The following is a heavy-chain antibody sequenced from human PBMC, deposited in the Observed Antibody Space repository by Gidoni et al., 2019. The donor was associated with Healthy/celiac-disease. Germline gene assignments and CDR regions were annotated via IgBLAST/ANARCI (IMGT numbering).Heavy chain of an antibody. D-gene: IGHD3-22*01. CDR1: GFPFSSYA. CDR3: VNLDDSSGYYYDHFDY. CDR2: ISSNGGST. V-gene: IGHV3-64D*06. Sequence: EVQLVESGGGLVQPGGSLRLSCSASGFPFSSYAMHWVRQAPGKGLEYVSAISSNGGSTYYADSVKGRFTISRDNSKNTLYLQMSSLRAEDTAVYYCVNLDDSSGYYYDHFDYWGQGTPVTVSS. J-gene: IGHJ4*02.